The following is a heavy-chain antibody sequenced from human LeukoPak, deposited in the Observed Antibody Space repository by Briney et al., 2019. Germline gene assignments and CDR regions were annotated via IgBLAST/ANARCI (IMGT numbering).Heavy chain of an antibody. CDR2: ISYDGSNK. V-gene: IGHV3-30-3*01. CDR1: GFTFSSYA. J-gene: IGHJ3*02. Sequence: GRSLRLSCAASGFTFSSYAMHWVRQAPGKGLEWVAVISYDGSNKYYADSVKGRFTISRDNSRNTLYLQMNSLRAEDTAVYYCAREAPKREMATITLYAFDIRGQGTMVTVSS. CDR3: AREAPKREMATITLYAFDI. D-gene: IGHD5-24*01.